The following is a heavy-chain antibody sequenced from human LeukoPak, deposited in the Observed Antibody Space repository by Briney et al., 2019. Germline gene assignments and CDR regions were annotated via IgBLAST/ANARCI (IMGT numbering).Heavy chain of an antibody. CDR2: IYYSGST. CDR3: ARGRGPAAMKFYYYYLDV. CDR1: GGSINAYY. V-gene: IGHV4-59*01. J-gene: IGHJ6*03. Sequence: PSETLSLTCTVSGGSINAYYWSWIRQPPGKGLEWIGYIYYSGSTNYNPSLKSRVTISVDTSKNQFSLKLSSVTAADTAVYYCARGRGPAAMKFYYYYLDVWGKGTTVTVSS. D-gene: IGHD2-2*01.